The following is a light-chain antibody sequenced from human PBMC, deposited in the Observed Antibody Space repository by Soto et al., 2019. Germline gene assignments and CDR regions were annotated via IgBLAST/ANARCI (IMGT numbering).Light chain of an antibody. J-gene: IGKJ4*01. CDR1: QIVGNY. V-gene: IGKV3-11*01. CDR3: QQRSIWPLT. Sequence: EIVLAQSPVTLSLSTGERATLSCRASQIVGNYVVWYQQKPGQTPRLLIYDASNSATGIPARLSGSGYGTDFTLTISSLEPEDFAVYYFQQRSIWPLTFGGGTKVEIK. CDR2: DAS.